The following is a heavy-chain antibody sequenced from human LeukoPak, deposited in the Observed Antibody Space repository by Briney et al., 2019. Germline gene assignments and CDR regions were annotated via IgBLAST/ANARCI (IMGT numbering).Heavy chain of an antibody. D-gene: IGHD2-2*01. J-gene: IGHJ3*02. CDR1: GYTFTGYY. CDR2: ISAYNGNT. CDR3: ARGVVPAAYDAFDI. Sequence: ASVKVSCKASGYTFTGYYMHWVRQAPGQGLEWMGWISAYNGNTNYAQKLQGRVTMTTDTSTSTASMELRSLRSDDTAVYYCARGVVPAAYDAFDIWGQGTMVTVFS. V-gene: IGHV1-18*04.